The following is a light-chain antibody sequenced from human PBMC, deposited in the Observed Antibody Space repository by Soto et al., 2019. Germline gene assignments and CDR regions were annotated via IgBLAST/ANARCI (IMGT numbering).Light chain of an antibody. CDR1: QNIRNY. J-gene: IGKJ1*01. CDR3: HQSYSSPWT. CDR2: AAS. Sequence: DIQMTQPPSSLSASVRDSVTITCRASQNIRNYLNWYQQKPGRAPQILIYAASSLQSGVPSRFSGGGSGTDFTLTITSLQPEDFATYYCHQSYSSPWTFGQGTKVEIK. V-gene: IGKV1-39*01.